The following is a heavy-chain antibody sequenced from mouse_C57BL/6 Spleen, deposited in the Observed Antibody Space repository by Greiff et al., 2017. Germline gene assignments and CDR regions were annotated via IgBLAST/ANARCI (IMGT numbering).Heavy chain of an antibody. CDR1: GYTFTSYW. J-gene: IGHJ1*03. D-gene: IGHD1-1*01. Sequence: VQLQQPGAELVKPGASVKLSCKASGYTFTSYWMHWVKQRPGQGLEWIGMIHPNSGSTNYNEKFKSKATLTVDKSSSTAYMQLSSLTSEDSAVYYCARWDYYYGSSTGYFDVWGTGTTVTVSS. CDR3: ARWDYYYGSSTGYFDV. CDR2: IHPNSGST. V-gene: IGHV1-64*01.